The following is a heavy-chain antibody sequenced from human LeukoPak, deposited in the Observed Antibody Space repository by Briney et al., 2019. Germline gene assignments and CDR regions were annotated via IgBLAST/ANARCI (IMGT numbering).Heavy chain of an antibody. J-gene: IGHJ3*01. Sequence: GGSLRLSCAASGFTFSRYEMNWVRQAPGKELEWVSYITSSGSPIFYADSVKGRFTVSRDNAKNSLYLQMNSLRAEDTAVYYCVRALRLGATVWGQGTMVTVSS. CDR3: VRALRLGATV. CDR1: GFTFSRYE. D-gene: IGHD3-16*01. CDR2: ITSSGSPI. V-gene: IGHV3-48*03.